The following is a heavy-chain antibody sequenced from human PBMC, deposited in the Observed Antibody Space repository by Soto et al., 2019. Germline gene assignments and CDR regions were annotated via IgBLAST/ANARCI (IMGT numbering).Heavy chain of an antibody. D-gene: IGHD6-19*01. CDR3: ARERVAGTERWFDP. J-gene: IGHJ5*02. CDR1: EGTFSTYA. V-gene: IGHV1-69*06. Sequence: QVQLVQSGAEVKTPASSVRVSCKASEGTFSTYALSWVRQAPGQGLEWMGGIIPSFGSANYAQRFRDRVTIIADKSTRTVYMELSGLRSYYTAAYYCARERVAGTERWFDPWGQGTPVTVSS. CDR2: IIPSFGSA.